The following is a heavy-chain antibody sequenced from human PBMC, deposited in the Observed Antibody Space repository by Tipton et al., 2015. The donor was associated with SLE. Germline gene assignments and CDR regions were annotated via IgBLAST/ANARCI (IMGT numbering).Heavy chain of an antibody. J-gene: IGHJ1*01. Sequence: TLSLTCTVSGSSLTGSYWSWIRQPPGKGLEWIGEINHSGGINYNPSLKSRVTISVDTSKDQFSLNLDAVTAADAAVYYCARSGRCANGLCPEYFQLWGQGALVTVSS. CDR3: ARSGRCANGLCPEYFQL. CDR2: INHSGGI. CDR1: GSSLTGSY. D-gene: IGHD2-8*01. V-gene: IGHV4-34*01.